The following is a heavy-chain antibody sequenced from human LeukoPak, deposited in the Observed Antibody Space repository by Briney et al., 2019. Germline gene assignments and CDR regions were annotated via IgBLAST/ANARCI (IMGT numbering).Heavy chain of an antibody. CDR1: GFTFSSYA. CDR3: AKDNYGSGSFFII. CDR2: ISGSGGST. Sequence: GRSLRLSCAASGFTFSSYAMSWVRQAPGKGLEWVSAISGSGGSTYYADSVKGRFTISRDNSKNTLYLQMNSLRAEDTAVYYCAKDNYGSGSFFIIWGQGTLVTVSS. V-gene: IGHV3-23*01. J-gene: IGHJ4*02. D-gene: IGHD3-10*01.